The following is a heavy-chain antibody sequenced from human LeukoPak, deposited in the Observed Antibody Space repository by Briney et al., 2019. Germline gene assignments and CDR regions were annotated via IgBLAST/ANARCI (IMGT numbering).Heavy chain of an antibody. Sequence: SETLSLTCTVSGGSINSYYWGWIRQPPGKGLEWIGYIYYSGSTNYNPSLKSRVTISVDTSKNQFSLKLSSVTAADTAVYYCAREVVDNIVVVPAAIDYYYYYMDVWGKGTTVTVSS. D-gene: IGHD2-2*01. J-gene: IGHJ6*03. CDR1: GGSINSYY. V-gene: IGHV4-59*12. CDR2: IYYSGST. CDR3: AREVVDNIVVVPAAIDYYYYYMDV.